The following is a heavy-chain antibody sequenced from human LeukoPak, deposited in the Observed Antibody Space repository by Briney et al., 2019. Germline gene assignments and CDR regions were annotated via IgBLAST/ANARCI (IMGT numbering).Heavy chain of an antibody. Sequence: SETLSLTCAVYGGSFSGYYWSWIRQPPGKGLEWIGEINHSGSTNYNPSLKSRVTISVDTSKNQFSLKLNSVTAADTAVYYCARGMGDSGFNFDYWGQGTLVTVSS. V-gene: IGHV4-34*01. CDR3: ARGMGDSGFNFDY. J-gene: IGHJ4*02. D-gene: IGHD5-12*01. CDR1: GGSFSGYY. CDR2: INHSGST.